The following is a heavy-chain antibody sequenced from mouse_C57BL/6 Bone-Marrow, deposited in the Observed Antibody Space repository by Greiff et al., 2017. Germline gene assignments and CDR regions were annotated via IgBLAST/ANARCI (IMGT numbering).Heavy chain of an antibody. D-gene: IGHD1-1*01. CDR2: IHPNSGST. Sequence: QVQLQQPGAELVKPGASVKLSCKASGYTFTSYWMHWVKQRPGQGLEWIGMIHPNSGSTNYNEKFKSKATLTLDKSSSTAYMQLSSLTSDDSAVYYCARNYYYEDYYAMDYWGQGTSVTVSS. CDR1: GYTFTSYW. CDR3: ARNYYYEDYYAMDY. V-gene: IGHV1-64*01. J-gene: IGHJ4*01.